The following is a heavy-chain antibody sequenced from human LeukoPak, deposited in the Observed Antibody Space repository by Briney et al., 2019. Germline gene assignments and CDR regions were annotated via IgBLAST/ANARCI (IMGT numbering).Heavy chain of an antibody. CDR1: GYTFTSYF. CDR2: INPTGGST. D-gene: IGHD5-18*01. CDR3: ARVSPPGFSYSYFDS. J-gene: IGHJ4*02. V-gene: IGHV1-46*01. Sequence: ASVKVSDTPSGYTFTSYFRNGVRQSPGQGLEWMGIINPTGGSTGYAQKFQGRLTMTRDTSTGTVYMDLSSLSSEDTAVYFCARVSPPGFSYSYFDSWGQGTVLSVSS.